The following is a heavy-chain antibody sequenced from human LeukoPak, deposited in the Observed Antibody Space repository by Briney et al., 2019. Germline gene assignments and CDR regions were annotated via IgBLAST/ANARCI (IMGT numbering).Heavy chain of an antibody. J-gene: IGHJ4*02. CDR2: ISAYNGNT. D-gene: IGHD6-13*01. V-gene: IGHV1-18*01. CDR3: ARDYGVIAAAGSRDY. Sequence: ASVKVSCKASGYTFTSYGISWVRQAPGQGLEWMGWISAYNGNTNYAQKLQGRVTMTTDTSTSTAYMELRSLRSDDTAVYYCARDYGVIAAAGSRDYWGQGTLVTVSS. CDR1: GYTFTSYG.